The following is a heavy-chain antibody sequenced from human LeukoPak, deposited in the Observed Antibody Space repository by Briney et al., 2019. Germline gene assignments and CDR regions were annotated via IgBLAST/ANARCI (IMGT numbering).Heavy chain of an antibody. Sequence: GGSLRLSCAASEFSVGSNYMTWVRQAPGKGLEWVSLIYSGGSTYYADSVKGRFTISRDNAKNSLYLQMNSLRAEDTAVYYCARYSSGWYNQAYWGQGTLVTVSS. D-gene: IGHD6-19*01. J-gene: IGHJ4*02. CDR3: ARYSSGWYNQAY. V-gene: IGHV3-66*01. CDR1: EFSVGSNY. CDR2: IYSGGST.